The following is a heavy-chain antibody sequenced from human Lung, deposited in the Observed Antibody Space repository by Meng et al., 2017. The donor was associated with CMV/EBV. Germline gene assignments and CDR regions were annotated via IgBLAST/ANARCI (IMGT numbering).Heavy chain of an antibody. D-gene: IGHD6-6*01. J-gene: IGHJ4*02. CDR1: GDMFSTYA. Sequence: SVXVSXKASGDMFSTYAITWVRQAPGQGLEWMGELIPILNAPNYAQKFQGRVRITADKSTTTAYMELSSLRSDDTAVYYCARALREYSSSSSDSLGQGTLVTVSS. CDR2: LIPILNAP. CDR3: ARALREYSSSSSDS. V-gene: IGHV1-69*10.